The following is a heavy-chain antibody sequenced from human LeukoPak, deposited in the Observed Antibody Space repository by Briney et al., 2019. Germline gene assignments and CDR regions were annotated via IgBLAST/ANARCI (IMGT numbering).Heavy chain of an antibody. CDR1: GFTFITEA. CDR2: ISDSGRTT. D-gene: IGHD6-19*01. J-gene: IGHJ4*02. Sequence: GGSLRLSCAVSGFTFITEAMTWVRQAPGMGLEWGSTISDSGRTTYYADSVKGRFTISRDNSKNTVYLQMNSPRAKDTALYYCAKGLGFLPHFDYWGQGTLVAVSS. V-gene: IGHV3-23*01. CDR3: AKGLGFLPHFDY.